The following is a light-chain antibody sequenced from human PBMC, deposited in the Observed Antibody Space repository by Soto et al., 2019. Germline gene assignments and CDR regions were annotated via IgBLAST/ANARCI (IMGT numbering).Light chain of an antibody. J-gene: IGKJ1*01. V-gene: IGKV3-11*01. CDR3: QQHSHWPPWT. Sequence: VLTQSPATLSLSPGERATLSCRASENVRTFVDWYQQKPGQAPRLLIYGASTRATDIPARFSGSGSGTDFTLTISNLEPEDFAVYYCQQHSHWPPWTFGQGTRVEIK. CDR2: GAS. CDR1: ENVRTF.